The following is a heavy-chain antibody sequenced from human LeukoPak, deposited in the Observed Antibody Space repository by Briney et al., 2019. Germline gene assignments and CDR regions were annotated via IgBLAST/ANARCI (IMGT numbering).Heavy chain of an antibody. D-gene: IGHD5-12*01. CDR1: GGSISSYY. Sequence: SETLSLTCTVSGGSISSYYWSWIRQPPGKGLEWIGYIYYSGSTNYNPSLKSRVTISVDTSKNQYSLKLSSVTAADTAVYYCARVRAVATPLGMDVWGQGTTVTV. CDR2: IYYSGST. V-gene: IGHV4-59*12. CDR3: ARVRAVATPLGMDV. J-gene: IGHJ6*02.